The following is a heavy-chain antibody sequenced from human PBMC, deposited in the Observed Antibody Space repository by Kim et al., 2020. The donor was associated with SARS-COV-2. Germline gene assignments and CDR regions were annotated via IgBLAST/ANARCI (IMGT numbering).Heavy chain of an antibody. D-gene: IGHD2-15*01. V-gene: IGHV3-74*01. J-gene: IGHJ4*02. CDR3: ARERGGGNEDS. Sequence: GGSLRLSCAASGFTFSKYWMHWVRQVPGKGLAWVSLINSDGTWTNYADSVRGRFTISRDNAKNRVDLQMNGLRAEETAVYYCARERGGGNEDSWGQGTLV. CDR1: GFTFSKYW. CDR2: INSDGTWT.